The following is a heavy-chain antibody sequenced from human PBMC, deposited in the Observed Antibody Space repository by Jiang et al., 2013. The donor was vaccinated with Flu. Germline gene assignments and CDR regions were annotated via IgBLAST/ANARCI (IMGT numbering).Heavy chain of an antibody. D-gene: IGHD3-10*01. J-gene: IGHJ4*01. Sequence: GPGLVKPSETLSLTCTVSGGYINYYYWSWIRQPPGKGLEWIGYIHYNGSTNYNPSLKSRVTVSVNTPKNQFSLRLNSVTAADTAIYYCARRKRGSGTLYYFDYWG. CDR2: IHYNGST. CDR1: GGYINYYY. V-gene: IGHV4-59*08. CDR3: ARRKRGSGTLYYFDY.